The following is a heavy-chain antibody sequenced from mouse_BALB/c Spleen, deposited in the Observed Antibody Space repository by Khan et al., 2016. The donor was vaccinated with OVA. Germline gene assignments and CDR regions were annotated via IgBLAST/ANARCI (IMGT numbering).Heavy chain of an antibody. CDR1: GDSITSGY. J-gene: IGHJ4*01. Sequence: EVKLLESGPSLVKPSQTLSLTCSVSGDSITSGYWNWIRKFPGNKLEYMGYITYSGSTYYNPSLKSRIPITRDTSKNQYYLQLNSVTTEDTATYYCARRGFYAIDYWGQGTLVTVSA. V-gene: IGHV3-8*02. CDR2: ITYSGST. CDR3: ARRGFYAIDY.